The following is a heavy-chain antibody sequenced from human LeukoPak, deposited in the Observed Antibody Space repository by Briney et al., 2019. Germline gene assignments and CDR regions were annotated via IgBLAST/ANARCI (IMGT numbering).Heavy chain of an antibody. D-gene: IGHD3-22*01. J-gene: IGHJ4*02. Sequence: SETLSLTCGVSGGSITQTNYWTWVRQPPGKGLEWIGEVNLQGSTNYNPSLMGRVAISVHTSENHVSLQLTSVTAADTAVYYCARLYYYDSSGYYYAFDYWGQGTLVTVSS. CDR2: VNLQGST. CDR3: ARLYYYDSSGYYYAFDY. V-gene: IGHV4-4*02. CDR1: GGSITQTNY.